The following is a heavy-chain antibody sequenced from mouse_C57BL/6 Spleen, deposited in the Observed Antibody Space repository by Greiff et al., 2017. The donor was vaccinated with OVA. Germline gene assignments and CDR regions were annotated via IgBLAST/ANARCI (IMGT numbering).Heavy chain of an antibody. CDR1: GYTFTSYG. J-gene: IGHJ2*01. V-gene: IGHV1-81*01. Sequence: QVQLKESGAELARPGASVKLSCKASGYTFTSYGISWVKQRTGQGLEWIGEIYPRSGNTYYNEKFKGKATLTADKSSSTAYMQLRSLTSEDSAVYFWAAVDYWGQGTTLTVSS. CDR2: IYPRSGNT. CDR3: AAVDY. D-gene: IGHD3-3*01.